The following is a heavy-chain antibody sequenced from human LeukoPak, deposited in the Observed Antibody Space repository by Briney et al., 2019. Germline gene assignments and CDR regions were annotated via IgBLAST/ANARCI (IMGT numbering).Heavy chain of an antibody. J-gene: IGHJ4*02. D-gene: IGHD3-10*01. CDR3: VRAISMVRGVNYFDF. CDR2: IYSGGST. V-gene: IGHV3-53*01. CDR1: GFTVSSNY. Sequence: PGGSLRLSCAASGFTVSSNYMSWVRQAPGKGLEWVSVIYSGGSTYYADSVKGRFTISRENAKNSLYLQMNSLRAGDTAAYYCVRAISMVRGVNYFDFWGQGTLVTVSS.